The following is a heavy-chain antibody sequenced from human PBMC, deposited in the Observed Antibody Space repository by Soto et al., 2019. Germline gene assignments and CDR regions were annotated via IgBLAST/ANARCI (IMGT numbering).Heavy chain of an antibody. D-gene: IGHD3-22*01. CDR2: IWYDGTNK. V-gene: IGHV3-33*01. J-gene: IGHJ5*02. CDR1: GFTFSSYG. Sequence: GGSLRLSCAASGFTFSSYGMHWVRQAPGKGLEWVAVIWYDGTNKYYADSVKGRFTISRDNSKNTLYLQMNSLRAEDTAVYYCARGINYYDSSGDSWFDPWGQGTLVTVSS. CDR3: ARGINYYDSSGDSWFDP.